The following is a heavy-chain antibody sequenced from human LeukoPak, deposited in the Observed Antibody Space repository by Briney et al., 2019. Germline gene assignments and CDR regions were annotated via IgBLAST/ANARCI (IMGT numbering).Heavy chain of an antibody. V-gene: IGHV3-30*18. CDR3: AKDRYSSGWGAAFDI. CDR1: GFTFSDSG. Sequence: PGGSLRLSRAASGFTFSDSGMHWVRQAPGKGLEWAALISYDGSNKYYADSVKGRFTISRSNSKNILYLQMNSLRPEDTAVYYCAKDRYSSGWGAAFDIWGQGTMVTVSS. D-gene: IGHD6-19*01. CDR2: ISYDGSNK. J-gene: IGHJ3*02.